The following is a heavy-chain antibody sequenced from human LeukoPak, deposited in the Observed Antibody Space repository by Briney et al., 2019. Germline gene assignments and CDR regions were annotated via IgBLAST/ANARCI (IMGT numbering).Heavy chain of an antibody. Sequence: ASVKVSCKASGYTFTSYDINWVRQATGQGLEWMGWMNPNSGNTGYAQKFQGRVTITRNTSISTAYMELSSLRSEDTAVYYCARQYSSSSECFDYWGQGTLVTVSS. CDR2: MNPNSGNT. V-gene: IGHV1-8*03. CDR1: GYTFTSYD. D-gene: IGHD6-6*01. CDR3: ARQYSSSSECFDY. J-gene: IGHJ4*02.